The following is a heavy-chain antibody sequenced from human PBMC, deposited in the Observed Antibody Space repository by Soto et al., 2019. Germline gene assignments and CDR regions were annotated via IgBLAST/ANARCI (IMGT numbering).Heavy chain of an antibody. CDR2: ISAYNGNT. CDR1: GYTFTSYG. V-gene: IGHV1-18*01. CDR3: ARDSGYESGNFDH. D-gene: IGHD5-12*01. J-gene: IGHJ4*02. Sequence: QVQLVQSGAEVKKPGASVKVSCKASGYTFTSYGISWVRQAPGQGLEWMGWISAYNGNTNYAQKLQGRLTMTTDTSTSPAYMELRRLRSDGTAVYYCARDSGYESGNFDHWGQANLGHVSS.